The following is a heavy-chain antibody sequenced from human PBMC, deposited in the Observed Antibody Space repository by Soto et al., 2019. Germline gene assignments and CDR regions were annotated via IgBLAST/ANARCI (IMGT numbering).Heavy chain of an antibody. Sequence: ASVKVSCKASGYTFTGYYMPWVRQAPGQGLEWMGWINPTSGGTNYAQKFLGRVTMTRDTSISTAYMELSRLRSDDTAVYYCARDVSSSLNTYGRDVWGQGTTVTVS. V-gene: IGHV1-2*02. CDR3: ARDVSSSLNTYGRDV. CDR1: GYTFTGYY. D-gene: IGHD6-13*01. J-gene: IGHJ6*02. CDR2: INPTSGGT.